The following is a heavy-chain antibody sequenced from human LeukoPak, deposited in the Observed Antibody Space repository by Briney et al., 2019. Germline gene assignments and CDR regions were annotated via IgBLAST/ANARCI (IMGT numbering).Heavy chain of an antibody. CDR2: IYYSGRT. Sequence: SETLSLTCTVSDDSISDFYRGWIRHPPGGGRKWFGSIYYSGRTYYNTFLKSRVAISVDTSKSQFSLKLSSVTAADTAVYYCAREGSDDFWSGYSPRGYYFDYWGQGTLVTVSS. CDR3: AREGSDDFWSGYSPRGYYFDY. CDR1: DDSISDFY. V-gene: IGHV4-39*02. J-gene: IGHJ4*02. D-gene: IGHD3-3*01.